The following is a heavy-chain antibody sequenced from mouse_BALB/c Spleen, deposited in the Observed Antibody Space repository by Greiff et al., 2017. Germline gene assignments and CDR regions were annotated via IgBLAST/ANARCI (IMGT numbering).Heavy chain of an antibody. J-gene: IGHJ4*01. CDR2: IYPGSGST. CDR3: TRGGYYAMDY. CDR1: GYTFTSYW. Sequence: LQQPGSELVRPGASVKLSCKASGYTFTSYWMHWVKQRNGQGLEWIGNIYPGSGSTNYDEKFKSKGTLTVDTSSSTAYMHLSSLTSEDSAVYYCTRGGYYAMDYWGQGTSVTVSS. V-gene: IGHV1S22*01.